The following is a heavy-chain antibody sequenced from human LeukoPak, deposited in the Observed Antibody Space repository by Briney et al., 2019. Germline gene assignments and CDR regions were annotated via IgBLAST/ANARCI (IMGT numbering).Heavy chain of an antibody. J-gene: IGHJ4*02. Sequence: GGSLRLSCAASGFTFSSYAMTWVRQAPGKGLEWVSGISGSSIGTYYADSVKGRFTISRDNSKNTLNLQMTRLRAEDTAVYYCAKDGYCSGGSCSGIRLDYWGQGTLVTVSS. CDR2: ISGSSIGT. V-gene: IGHV3-23*01. CDR1: GFTFSSYA. D-gene: IGHD2-15*01. CDR3: AKDGYCSGGSCSGIRLDY.